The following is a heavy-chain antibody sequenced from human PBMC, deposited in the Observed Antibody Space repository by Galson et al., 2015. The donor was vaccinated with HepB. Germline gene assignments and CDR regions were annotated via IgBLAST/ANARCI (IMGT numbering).Heavy chain of an antibody. J-gene: IGHJ6*02. V-gene: IGHV3-30*18. D-gene: IGHD1-26*01. CDR2: IPYDGSNK. Sequence: SLRLSCAASGFTFSSYAIHWVRQAPGKGLEWVALIPYDGSNKYYADSVKGRFTISRDNSKNTLYLEMNSLRVEDTAVYYCAKDVGFFNYYYYGMDVWGQGTTVTVS. CDR3: AKDVGFFNYYYYGMDV. CDR1: GFTFSSYA.